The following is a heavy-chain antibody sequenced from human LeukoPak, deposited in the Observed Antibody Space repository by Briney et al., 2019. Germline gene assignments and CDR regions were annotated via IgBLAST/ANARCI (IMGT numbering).Heavy chain of an antibody. Sequence: ASVKVSCKTSGYTFTDYDINWVRQAPGQGLEWMGYMNPDNDDTGYARKFQDRVTITRDTSISTSYMELSSLRSDDTAVYYCTRGDRVSGGTDSWGQGTLVTVS. D-gene: IGHD3-16*01. CDR1: GYTFTDYD. CDR3: TRGDRVSGGTDS. CDR2: MNPDNDDT. V-gene: IGHV1-8*03. J-gene: IGHJ4*02.